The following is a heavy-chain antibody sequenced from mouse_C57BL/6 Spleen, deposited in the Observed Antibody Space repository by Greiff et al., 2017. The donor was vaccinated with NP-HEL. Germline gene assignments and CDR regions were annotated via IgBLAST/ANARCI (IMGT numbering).Heavy chain of an antibody. CDR3: ARDPYGNWFAY. V-gene: IGHV5-4*01. CDR2: ISDGGSYT. CDR1: GFTFSSYA. Sequence: EVQVVESGGGLVKPGGSLKLSCAASGFTFSSYAMSWVRQTPEKRLEWVATISDGGSYTYYPDNVKGRFTISRDNAKNNLYLQMSHLKSEDTAMYYCARDPYGNWFAYWGQGTLVTVSA. J-gene: IGHJ3*01. D-gene: IGHD2-10*02.